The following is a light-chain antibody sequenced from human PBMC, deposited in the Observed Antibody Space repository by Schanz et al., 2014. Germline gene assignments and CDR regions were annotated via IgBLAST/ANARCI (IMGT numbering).Light chain of an antibody. V-gene: IGKV2-28*01. CDR2: LAS. Sequence: DIVLTQSPLSLSVPPGEPASISCRSRQRLLHSNGNNYVDWYLQKPGQSPQLLIYLASNRASGVPDRFTGSGSGTDFTLKISRVEADDVGVYYCMQGLQTPTFGQGTKVEIK. CDR3: MQGLQTPT. J-gene: IGKJ1*01. CDR1: QRLLHSNGNNY.